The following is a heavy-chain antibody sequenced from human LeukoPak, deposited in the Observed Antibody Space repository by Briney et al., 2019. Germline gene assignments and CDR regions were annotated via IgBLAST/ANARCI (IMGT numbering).Heavy chain of an antibody. CDR3: ARALLVWFDP. CDR2: IYHSGST. CDR1: GYSISSGYY. Sequence: SETLSLTCAVSGYSISSGYYWGWIRQPPGKGLEWIGSIYHSGSTYYNPSLKSRVTISVDTSKNQFSLKLSSVTAADTAVYYCARALLVWFDPWGQGTLVTVSS. V-gene: IGHV4-38-2*01. J-gene: IGHJ5*02. D-gene: IGHD3-3*01.